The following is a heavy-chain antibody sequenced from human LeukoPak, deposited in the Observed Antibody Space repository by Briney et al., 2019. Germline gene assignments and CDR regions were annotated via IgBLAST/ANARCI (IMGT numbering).Heavy chain of an antibody. CDR2: ISYDGSNK. V-gene: IGHV3-30-3*01. Sequence: PGGSLRLSCAASGFTFSSYAMHWVRQAPGKGLEWVAVISYDGSNKYYADSVKGRFTISRDNSKNTLYLQMNSLRAEDTAVYYCARANRYCSSTSCYLKTGYYMDVWGKGTTVTVSS. D-gene: IGHD2-2*01. CDR3: ARANRYCSSTSCYLKTGYYMDV. CDR1: GFTFSSYA. J-gene: IGHJ6*03.